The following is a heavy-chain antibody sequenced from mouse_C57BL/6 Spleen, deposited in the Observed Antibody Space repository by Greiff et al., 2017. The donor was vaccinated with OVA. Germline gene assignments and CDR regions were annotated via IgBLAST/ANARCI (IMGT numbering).Heavy chain of an antibody. CDR1: GYTFTEYT. CDR3: ARHEGPIYYYGSSYFDY. Sequence: QVQLQQSGAELVKPGASVKLSCKASGYTFTEYTIHWVKQRSGQGLEWIGWFYPGSGSIKYNEKFKDKATLTADKSSSTVYMELSRLTSEDSAVYFCARHEGPIYYYGSSYFDYWGQGTTLTVSS. CDR2: FYPGSGSI. D-gene: IGHD1-1*01. J-gene: IGHJ2*01. V-gene: IGHV1-62-2*01.